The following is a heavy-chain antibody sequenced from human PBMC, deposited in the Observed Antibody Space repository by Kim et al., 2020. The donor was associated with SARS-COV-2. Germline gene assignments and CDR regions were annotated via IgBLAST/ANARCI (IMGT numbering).Heavy chain of an antibody. CDR2: ISYDGSNK. D-gene: IGHD3-3*01. CDR1: EFTFSTYA. J-gene: IGHJ4*02. CDR3: AKVRKYYNFWSGYWDY. V-gene: IGHV3-30*18. Sequence: GGSLRLSCAASEFTFSTYAMHWVRQAPGKGLEWVAAISYDGSNKYYQDSVKDRFTISRDNSKNTLYLQMNSLRVEDTAVYYCAKVRKYYNFWSGYWDYWGQGTLVTVSS.